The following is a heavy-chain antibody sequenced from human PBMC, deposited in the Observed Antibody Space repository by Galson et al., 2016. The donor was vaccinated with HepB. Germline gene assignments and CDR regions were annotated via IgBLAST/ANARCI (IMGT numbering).Heavy chain of an antibody. J-gene: IGHJ4*02. D-gene: IGHD6-13*01. CDR3: ARQGMGDSAGY. CDR2: IYPGDADT. V-gene: IGHV5-51*01. Sequence: QSGAEVKKPGESLKISCTGSGYSFPSYWIGWVRQMPGKGLEWTGIIYPGDADTRYSSSFQGQVTMSADTSSSTAYLQWSSLKASDTAMYYCARQGMGDSAGYWGQGTLVTVSS. CDR1: GYSFPSYW.